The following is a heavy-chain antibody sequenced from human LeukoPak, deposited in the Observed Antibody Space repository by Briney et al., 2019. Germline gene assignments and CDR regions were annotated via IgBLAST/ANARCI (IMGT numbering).Heavy chain of an antibody. D-gene: IGHD2-2*01. J-gene: IGHJ4*02. CDR2: IIPIFGTA. CDR3: ARGYCSSTSCHTDFDY. CDR1: GGTFSSYA. V-gene: IGHV1-69*13. Sequence: SVKVSCKASGGTFSSYAISWVRQAPGQGLEWMGGIIPIFGTANYAQKFQGRVTITADESTSTAYMELSSLRSEDTAVYYCARGYCSSTSCHTDFDYWGQGTMVTVSS.